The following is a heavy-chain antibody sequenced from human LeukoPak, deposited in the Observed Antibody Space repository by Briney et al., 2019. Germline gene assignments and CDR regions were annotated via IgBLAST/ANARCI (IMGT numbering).Heavy chain of an antibody. CDR3: ARAVGATIQRTPDY. J-gene: IGHJ4*02. CDR1: GFTFSSYA. V-gene: IGHV3-30*04. D-gene: IGHD1-26*01. Sequence: GGSLRLSCAASGFTFSSYAMHWVRQAPGKGLEWVAVISYDGSNKYYADSVKGRFTISRDNSKNTLYLQMNSLRAEDTAVYYCARAVGATIQRTPDYWGQGTLVTVSS. CDR2: ISYDGSNK.